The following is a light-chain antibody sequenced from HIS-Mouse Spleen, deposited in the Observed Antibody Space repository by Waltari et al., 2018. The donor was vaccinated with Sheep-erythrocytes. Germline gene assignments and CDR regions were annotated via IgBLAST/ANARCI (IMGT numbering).Light chain of an antibody. J-gene: IGLJ2*01. V-gene: IGLV3-1*01. CDR2: QDS. CDR1: KLGDTY. Sequence: SYELTQPPSVSVSPGQTARSTCSGDKLGDTYPCWYQQKPGQSPVLVIYQDSKRPSGIPERFSGSNSGNTATLTISGTQAMDEADYYCQAWDSSTVVFGGGTKLTVL. CDR3: QAWDSSTVV.